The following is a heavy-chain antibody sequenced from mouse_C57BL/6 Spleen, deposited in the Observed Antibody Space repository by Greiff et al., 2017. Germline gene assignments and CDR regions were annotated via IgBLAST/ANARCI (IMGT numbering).Heavy chain of an antibody. V-gene: IGHV1-22*01. Sequence: VQLQQSGPELVKPGASVKMSCKASGYTFTDYNMHWVQQSHGKSLEWIGYINPNNGGTSYNQKFKGKATFTVNKSSSKAYMERRSLTAEDSAGYYGARDYDSSPRYFDVWGTGTTVTVSS. CDR2: INPNNGGT. D-gene: IGHD1-1*01. CDR1: GYTFTDYN. CDR3: ARDYDSSPRYFDV. J-gene: IGHJ1*03.